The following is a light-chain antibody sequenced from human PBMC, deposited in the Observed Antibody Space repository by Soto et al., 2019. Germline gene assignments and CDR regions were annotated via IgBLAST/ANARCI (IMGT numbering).Light chain of an antibody. CDR2: GNI. V-gene: IGLV1-40*01. J-gene: IGLJ2*01. Sequence: QAVVTQPPSVSGAPGQRVTISCTGSSSNIGAGYDVHWYQRLPGTAPKLLIYGNINRPSGVPDRFSGSKSGTSASLAITGLQADDEADYYCQSFDSSLSGSVFGGGTKLTVL. CDR1: SSNIGAGYD. CDR3: QSFDSSLSGSV.